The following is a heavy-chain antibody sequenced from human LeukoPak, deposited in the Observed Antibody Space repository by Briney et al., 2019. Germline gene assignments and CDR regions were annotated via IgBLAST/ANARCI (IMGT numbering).Heavy chain of an antibody. CDR3: ARGSGWLDY. V-gene: IGHV3-53*01. Sequence: GGSLRLSCAPSGFTFQDYAMHWVRQAPGKGLEWVSVIYSVGTTYYADSVKGRFTISRDNSKNTLYLQMNSLRAEDTAVYYCARGSGWLDYWGQGTLVTVSS. CDR1: GFTFQDYA. D-gene: IGHD6-19*01. CDR2: IYSVGTT. J-gene: IGHJ4*02.